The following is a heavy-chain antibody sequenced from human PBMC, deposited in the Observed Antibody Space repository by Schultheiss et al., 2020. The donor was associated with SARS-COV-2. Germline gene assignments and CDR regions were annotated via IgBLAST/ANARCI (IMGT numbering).Heavy chain of an antibody. CDR1: GGSFSGYY. CDR3: ARDRLYYYDSSGYYDAFDY. J-gene: IGHJ4*02. Sequence: SQTLSLTCAVYGGSFSGYYWSWIRQPPGKGLEWIGEINHSGSTNYNPSLKSRVTISVDTSKNQFSLKLSSVTAADTAVYYCARDRLYYYDSSGYYDAFDYWGQGTLVTVSS. CDR2: INHSGST. V-gene: IGHV4-34*09. D-gene: IGHD3-22*01.